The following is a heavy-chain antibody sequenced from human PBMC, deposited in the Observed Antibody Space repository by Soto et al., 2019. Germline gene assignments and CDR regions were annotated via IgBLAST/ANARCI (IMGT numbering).Heavy chain of an antibody. Sequence: PGDSLKISCKGFGYTFTNYWIGWVRQMPGKGPEWMGIIYPGDSDTKYNPSFQGQVTISADKSITTTYLQWSSLKASDTAIYYCAASIFYYGMDVWGQGTTATVSS. J-gene: IGHJ6*02. CDR1: GYTFTNYW. V-gene: IGHV5-51*01. CDR3: AASIFYYGMDV. CDR2: IYPGDSDT.